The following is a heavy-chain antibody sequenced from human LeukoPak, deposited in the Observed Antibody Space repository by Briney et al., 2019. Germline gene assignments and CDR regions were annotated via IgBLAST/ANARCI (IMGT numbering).Heavy chain of an antibody. Sequence: PSETLSLTCTVSGGSISSYYWSWIRQPAGKGLEWIGRIYTSGSTNYNPSLKSRVTMSVDTSKNQFSLKLSSVTAADTAVYYCARNYYYDSSGYYYDCWGQGTLVTVSS. CDR1: GGSISSYY. CDR2: IYTSGST. CDR3: ARNYYYDSSGYYYDC. D-gene: IGHD3-22*01. V-gene: IGHV4-4*07. J-gene: IGHJ4*02.